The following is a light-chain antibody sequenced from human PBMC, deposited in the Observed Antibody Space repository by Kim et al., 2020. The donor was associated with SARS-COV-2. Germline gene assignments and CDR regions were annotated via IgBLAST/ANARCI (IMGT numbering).Light chain of an antibody. CDR3: SSYAGSNNLV. V-gene: IGLV2-8*01. Sequence: GQSATLSCTVTSSDVGGYNYVSWYQQHPGKAPKLMIYEVSKRPSGVPDRFSGSKSGNTASLTVSGLQAEDEADYYCSSYAGSNNLVFGGGTQLTVL. CDR1: SSDVGGYNY. CDR2: EVS. J-gene: IGLJ2*01.